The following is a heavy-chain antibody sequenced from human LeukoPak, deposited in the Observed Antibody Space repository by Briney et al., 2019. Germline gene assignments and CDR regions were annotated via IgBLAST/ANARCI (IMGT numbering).Heavy chain of an antibody. J-gene: IGHJ6*03. CDR1: GGSFSGYH. CDR2: INPSGST. V-gene: IGHV4-34*01. Sequence: PSETLSLTCAVYGGSFSGYHWTWIRQSPGKGLEWIGDINPSGSTYYNPSLKSRLTISVDTSKNQFSLKLRSVTAADTAVYYCARGRHDITMIVVVMTSVSYYLDVWGNGTTVTVS. D-gene: IGHD3-22*01. CDR3: ARGRHDITMIVVVMTSVSYYLDV.